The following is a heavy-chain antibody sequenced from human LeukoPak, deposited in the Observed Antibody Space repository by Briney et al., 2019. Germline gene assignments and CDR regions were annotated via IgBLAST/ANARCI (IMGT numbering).Heavy chain of an antibody. J-gene: IGHJ5*02. D-gene: IGHD6-19*01. CDR2: IYTSGST. V-gene: IGHV4-61*02. CDR3: VRDSSGWYRWFDP. CDR1: GGSTSSGSYY. Sequence: KSSETLSLTCTVSGGSTSSGSYYWSWIRQPAGKGLEWIGRIYTSGSTNYNPSLKSRVTISVDTSKNQFSLKLSSVTAADTAVYYCVRDSSGWYRWFDPWGQGTLVTVSS.